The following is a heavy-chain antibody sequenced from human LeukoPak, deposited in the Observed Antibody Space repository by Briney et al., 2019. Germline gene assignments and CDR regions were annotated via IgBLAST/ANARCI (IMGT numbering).Heavy chain of an antibody. V-gene: IGHV3-21*01. CDR2: ISSSSSYI. J-gene: IGHJ4*02. D-gene: IGHD6-13*01. CDR1: GFTFSSYS. CDR3: ARDRIAAAGTPDY. Sequence: GGSLRLSCAASGFTFSSYSMNSVRQAPGKGLERVSSISSSSSYIYYADSVKGRFTISRDNAKNSLYLQMNSLRAEDTAVYHCARDRIAAAGTPDYWGQGTLVTVSS.